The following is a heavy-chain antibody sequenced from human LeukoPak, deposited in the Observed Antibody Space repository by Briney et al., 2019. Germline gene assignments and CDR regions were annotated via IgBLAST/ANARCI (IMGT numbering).Heavy chain of an antibody. CDR1: GGSFSAYY. Sequence: SETLSLTCAVYGGSFSAYYWSWIRQPPGKGLEWIGYIYYSGSTNYNPSLKSRVTISVDTSKNQFSLKLSSVTAADTAVYYCARWGPYYFDYWGQGTLVTVSS. CDR2: IYYSGST. D-gene: IGHD7-27*01. J-gene: IGHJ4*02. V-gene: IGHV4-59*08. CDR3: ARWGPYYFDY.